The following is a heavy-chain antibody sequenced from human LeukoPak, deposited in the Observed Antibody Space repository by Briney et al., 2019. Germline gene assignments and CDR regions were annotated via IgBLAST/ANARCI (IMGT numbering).Heavy chain of an antibody. CDR3: ARTAYCTNGVCYRAINWFDP. J-gene: IGHJ5*02. CDR2: INHSGST. CDR1: GGSFSGYY. V-gene: IGHV4-34*01. D-gene: IGHD2-8*01. Sequence: SAPLSLTCAVYGGSFSGYYWSWIRQPPGKGLEWIGEINHSGSTNYTPSLKSRVTIPVDTTKNQFSLKLSSVTAADTAVYYCARTAYCTNGVCYRAINWFDPWGQGTLVTVSS.